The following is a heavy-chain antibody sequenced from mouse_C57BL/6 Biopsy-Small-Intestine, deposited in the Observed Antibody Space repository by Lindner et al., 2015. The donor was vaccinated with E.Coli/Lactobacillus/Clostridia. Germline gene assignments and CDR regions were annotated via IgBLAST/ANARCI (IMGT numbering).Heavy chain of an antibody. CDR3: ARENYYDSSGFVGNWFDP. CDR1: GYTFTNYG. J-gene: IGHJ4*01. Sequence: SVKVSCKASGYTFTNYGISWVRQAPGQGLEWMGWISAYDGNTGYAQKLQGRVTMTTEISTSTAYMELRSLRSDDTAVYYCARENYYDSSGFVGNWFDPWGQGTLVTVSS. CDR2: ISAYDGNT. V-gene: IGHV1-69*02. D-gene: IGHD1-1*01.